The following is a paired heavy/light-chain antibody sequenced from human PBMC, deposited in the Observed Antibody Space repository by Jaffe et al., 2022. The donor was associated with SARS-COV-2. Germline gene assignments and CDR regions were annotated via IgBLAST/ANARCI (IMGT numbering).Light chain of an antibody. V-gene: IGLV2-14*01. CDR3: SSYTTSSTWV. CDR2: DVT. J-gene: IGLJ3*02. Sequence: QSALTQPASVSGSPGQSITISCTGTSSDVGGYNYVSWYQQHPGKAPKLMISDVTNRPSGVSNRFSGSKSGNTASLTISGLQAEDEADYYCSSYTTSSTWVFGGGTKLTVL. CDR1: SSDVGGYNY.
Heavy chain of an antibody. V-gene: IGHV4-34*01. J-gene: IGHJ4*02. Sequence: QVQLQQWGAGLLKPSETLSLTCGVYGGSFSGYDWSWVRQPPGKGLEWIGEIRHSGSTHYNPSLKSRVTISGDTSKNQFSLKLNSVTAADTAMYYCARRPRATTVTTRKYYFDYWGQGTLVTVSS. CDR1: GGSFSGYD. CDR2: IRHSGST. CDR3: ARRPRATTVTTRKYYFDY. D-gene: IGHD4-4*01.